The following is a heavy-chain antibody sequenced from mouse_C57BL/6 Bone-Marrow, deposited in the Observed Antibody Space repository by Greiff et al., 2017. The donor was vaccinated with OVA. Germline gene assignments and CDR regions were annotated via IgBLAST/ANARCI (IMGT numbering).Heavy chain of an antibody. CDR2: ISSGGDYL. CDR1: GFTFSSYA. CDR3: TRVSNYRCAY. V-gene: IGHV5-9-1*02. D-gene: IGHD2-5*01. Sequence: EVMLVESGEGLVKPGGSLKLSCAASGFTFSSYAMSWVRQTPEKRLEWVAYISSGGDYLYYADTVKGRFTIYRDNARNTLYLQMSSLKSEDTAMYYCTRVSNYRCAYWGQGTLVTVSA. J-gene: IGHJ3*01.